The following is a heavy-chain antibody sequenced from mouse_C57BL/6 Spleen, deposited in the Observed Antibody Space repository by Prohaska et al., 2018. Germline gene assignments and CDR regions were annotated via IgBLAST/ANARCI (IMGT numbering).Heavy chain of an antibody. CDR1: GYTFTDYE. CDR3: TRSNYYGRSPSYFDV. D-gene: IGHD1-1*01. J-gene: IGHJ1*03. Sequence: QVQLQQSGAELVRPGASVTLSCKASGYTFTDYEMHWVKQTPVHGLEWIGAIDPETGGTAYNQKCKGKAILTADKSASTAYMELRSLTSKDSAVYYCTRSNYYGRSPSYFDVWGTGTTVTVSS. V-gene: IGHV1-15*01. CDR2: IDPETGGT.